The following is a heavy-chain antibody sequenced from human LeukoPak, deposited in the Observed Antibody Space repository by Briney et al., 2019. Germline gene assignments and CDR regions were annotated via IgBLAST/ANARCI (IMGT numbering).Heavy chain of an antibody. V-gene: IGHV3-21*01. CDR2: ISSSSSYI. CDR3: ARLGILTGYYST. Sequence: GGSLRLSCAASGFTFSSYSMNWVRQAPGKGLEWVSSISSSSSYIYYADSVKGRFTISRDNAKNSLYLQMNSLRAEDTAVYYCARLGILTGYYSTWGRGTLVTVSS. J-gene: IGHJ5*02. D-gene: IGHD3-9*01. CDR1: GFTFSSYS.